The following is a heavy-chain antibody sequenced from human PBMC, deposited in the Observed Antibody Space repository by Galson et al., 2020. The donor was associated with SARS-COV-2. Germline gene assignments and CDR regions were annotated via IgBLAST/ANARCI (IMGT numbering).Heavy chain of an antibody. Sequence: GGSLRLSCAASGFTFSSYWMHWVRQAPGKGLVWVSRVNIDGSSTTYADSVKGRFTISRDNAKNTLYLQMNSLRAKDTAVYYCARQNYDFWSGYDYYYYYMDVWGKGTTVTVSS. J-gene: IGHJ6*03. CDR2: VNIDGSST. CDR1: GFTFSSYW. D-gene: IGHD3-3*01. CDR3: ARQNYDFWSGYDYYYYYMDV. V-gene: IGHV3-74*01.